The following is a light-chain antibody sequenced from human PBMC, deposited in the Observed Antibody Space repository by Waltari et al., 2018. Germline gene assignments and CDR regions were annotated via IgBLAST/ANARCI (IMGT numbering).Light chain of an antibody. CDR3: QQYYSRRT. Sequence: DIVMTQSPDSLAVSLGERVTINRKSSQSLLYYSNDKYYLSWYQQKPSQPPKLLFYWASTRHSGVPDRFGGSGCATDFTLTISSLQAEDVAVYYCQQYYSRRTFGQGTRVEIK. V-gene: IGKV4-1*01. J-gene: IGKJ1*01. CDR2: WAS. CDR1: QSLLYYSNDKYY.